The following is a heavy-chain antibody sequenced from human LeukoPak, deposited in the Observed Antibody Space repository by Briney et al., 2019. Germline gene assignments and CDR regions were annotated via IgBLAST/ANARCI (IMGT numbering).Heavy chain of an antibody. D-gene: IGHD3-22*01. J-gene: IGHJ4*02. CDR2: ISSSSSYI. CDR3: ARDIYYDSSGYYVY. Sequence: PGGSLRLSCAASGFTFSSYSMNWVRQAPGKGLEWVSSISSSSSYIYYAGSVKGRFTISRDNAKNSLYLQMNSLRAEDTAVYYCARDIYYDSSGYYVYWGQGTLVTVSS. V-gene: IGHV3-21*01. CDR1: GFTFSSYS.